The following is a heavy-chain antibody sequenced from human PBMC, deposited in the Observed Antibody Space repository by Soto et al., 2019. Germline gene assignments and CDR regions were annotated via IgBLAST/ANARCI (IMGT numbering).Heavy chain of an antibody. CDR2: ISGSGDST. CDR3: ARRGSGSYYDY. Sequence: EVQLLESGGGLVQPGGSLRLSCADSGFTFSSYAMRWVRQAPVKGLEWVSAISGSGDSTYYADTVKGRFTIARDNSKNSLYLQMNSLRAEDTAVYYCARRGSGSYYDYWGQGTLVTVSS. J-gene: IGHJ4*02. V-gene: IGHV3-23*01. CDR1: GFTFSSYA. D-gene: IGHD1-26*01.